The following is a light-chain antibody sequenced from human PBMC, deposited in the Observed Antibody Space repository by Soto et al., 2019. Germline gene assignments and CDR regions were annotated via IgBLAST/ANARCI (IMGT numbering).Light chain of an antibody. V-gene: IGKV1-5*03. Sequence: DIGVSQAPASPSGCVGDRVTLTCRASQTISSWLAWYQQKPGKPPKHLIYKASTLKSGVPSRFSGSGSGTEFTLTISVLQSDDVATYYCQHSMISSEAFGQGTKVDIK. CDR2: KAS. J-gene: IGKJ1*01. CDR3: QHSMISSEA. CDR1: QTISSW.